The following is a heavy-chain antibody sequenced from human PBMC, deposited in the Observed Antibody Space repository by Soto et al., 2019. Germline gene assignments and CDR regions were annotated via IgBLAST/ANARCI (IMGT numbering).Heavy chain of an antibody. CDR3: ARTETGGLYSY. CDR1: GDSIRRGYY. V-gene: IGHV4-38-2*01. CDR2: IYHSGTT. D-gene: IGHD7-27*01. Sequence: SETLSLTCSVSGDSIRRGYYWAWIRQPPGKGQEWIGSIYHSGTTYYNPSLESRVTISVDTSRNQFSLRLSSVTAADSAVYYCARTETGGLYSYLGQRSPVTVSA. J-gene: IGHJ1*01.